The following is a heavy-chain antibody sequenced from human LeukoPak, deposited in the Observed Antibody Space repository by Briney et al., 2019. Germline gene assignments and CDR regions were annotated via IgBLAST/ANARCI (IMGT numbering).Heavy chain of an antibody. Sequence: ASVKVSCKASGYTFTSYGSSWVRQAPGQGLEWMGWISAYNGNTNYAQKLQGRVTMTTDTSTSTAYMELRSLRSDDTAVYYCPRDHWGTTGTTADYWGQGTLVTVSS. V-gene: IGHV1-18*01. D-gene: IGHD1-1*01. J-gene: IGHJ4*02. CDR2: ISAYNGNT. CDR1: GYTFTSYG. CDR3: PRDHWGTTGTTADY.